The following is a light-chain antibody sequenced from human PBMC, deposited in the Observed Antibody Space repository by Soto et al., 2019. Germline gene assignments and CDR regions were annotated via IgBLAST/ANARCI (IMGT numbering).Light chain of an antibody. J-gene: IGLJ2*01. CDR2: DVS. V-gene: IGLV2-14*01. Sequence: QSALTQPASVSGSPGQSITISCTGTSSDVGGYNYVSWYQQHPGKAPKIMIYDVSNRPSGVSNRFSGSKSGNTASLTISGLQAADEADYYCSSYTSSSLVVFGGGTKVTVL. CDR1: SSDVGGYNY. CDR3: SSYTSSSLVV.